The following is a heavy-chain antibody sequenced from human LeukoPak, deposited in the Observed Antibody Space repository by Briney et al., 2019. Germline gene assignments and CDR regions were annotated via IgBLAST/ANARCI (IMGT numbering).Heavy chain of an antibody. CDR1: GYTFTSYD. V-gene: IGHV1-8*03. J-gene: IGHJ6*03. CDR2: MNPNSGNT. CDR3: ARESVSSSWYLMRGWVSDYYYYMDV. D-gene: IGHD6-13*01. Sequence: ASVKVSCKASGYTFTSYDINWVRQATGQGLEWMGWMNPNSGNTGYAQKFQGRVTITRNTSISTAYMELSSLRSEDTAVYYCARESVSSSWYLMRGWVSDYYYYMDVWGKGTTVTVSS.